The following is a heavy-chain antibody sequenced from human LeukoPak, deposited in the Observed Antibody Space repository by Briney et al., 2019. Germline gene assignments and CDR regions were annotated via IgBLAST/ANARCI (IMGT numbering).Heavy chain of an antibody. Sequence: PGGSLRLSCAVFGFIFSNYGMHWVRQAPGKGLEWVAFIRYDGSNKYYADSVKGRFTISRDNSKNTLYLQMNSLRAEDTAVYYCAKGPPMGYWGQGTLVTVSS. V-gene: IGHV3-30*02. J-gene: IGHJ4*02. CDR2: IRYDGSNK. CDR1: GFIFSNYG. CDR3: AKGPPMGY. D-gene: IGHD5-24*01.